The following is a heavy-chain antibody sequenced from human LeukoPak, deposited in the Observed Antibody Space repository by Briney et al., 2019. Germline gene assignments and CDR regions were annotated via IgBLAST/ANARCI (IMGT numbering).Heavy chain of an antibody. CDR3: ARDRAGGSGAWDY. CDR1: GGSISSGGYS. Sequence: SETLSLTCAVSGGSISSGGYSWSWIRQPPGKDLAWIGYIYHSGSTYYNPSLKSRVTISVDRSKNQFSLKLSSVTAADTAVYYCARDRAGGSGAWDYWGQGTLVTVSS. CDR2: IYHSGST. V-gene: IGHV4-30-2*01. D-gene: IGHD1-26*01. J-gene: IGHJ4*02.